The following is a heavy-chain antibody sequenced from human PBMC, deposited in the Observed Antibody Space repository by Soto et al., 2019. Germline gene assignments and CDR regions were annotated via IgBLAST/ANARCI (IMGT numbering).Heavy chain of an antibody. V-gene: IGHV1-69*02. D-gene: IGHD3-9*01. CDR2: IIPILGIA. J-gene: IGHJ4*02. CDR3: ARALKSTYYDILTGYAY. CDR1: GGTFSSYT. Sequence: QVQLVQSGAEVKKPGSSVKVSCKASGGTFSSYTISWVRQAPGQGLEWMGRIIPILGIANYAQKFQGRVTLPADKSPSTAYMELSSLRTDDTAVYYCARALKSTYYDILTGYAYWGQGTLVTVSS.